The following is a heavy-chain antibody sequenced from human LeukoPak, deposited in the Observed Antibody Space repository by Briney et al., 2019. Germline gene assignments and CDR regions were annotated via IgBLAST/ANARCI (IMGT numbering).Heavy chain of an antibody. Sequence: PSETLSLTCTVSGGSISSPHYYWDWIRQPPGKGLEWIGNIYYSGSTYYNPSLKSRVTISVDTSKNQFSLKLSSVTAADTAVYYCARLTLYYDILTGYYSMGSFDYWGQGTLVTVSS. CDR3: ARLTLYYDILTGYYSMGSFDY. CDR2: IYYSGST. CDR1: GGSISSPHYY. J-gene: IGHJ4*02. V-gene: IGHV4-39*07. D-gene: IGHD3-9*01.